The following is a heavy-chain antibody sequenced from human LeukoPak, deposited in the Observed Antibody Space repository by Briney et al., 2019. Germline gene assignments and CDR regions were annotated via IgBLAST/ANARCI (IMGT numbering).Heavy chain of an antibody. CDR2: IYHSGST. V-gene: IGHV4-38-2*02. J-gene: IGHJ4*02. Sequence: SETLSLTCTVSGYSISSGYYWGWIRQPPGKGLEWIGSIYHSGSTYYNPSLKSRVTISVDTSKNQFSLKLSSVTAADTAVYYCASMGIGYYFDYWGQGTLVTVSS. CDR3: ASMGIGYYFDY. D-gene: IGHD6-13*01. CDR1: GYSISSGYY.